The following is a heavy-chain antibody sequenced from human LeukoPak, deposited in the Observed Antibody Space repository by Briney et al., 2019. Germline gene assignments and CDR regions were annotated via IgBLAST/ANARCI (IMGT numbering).Heavy chain of an antibody. CDR3: AGTYYYDSGSRLSDASDV. J-gene: IGHJ3*01. Sequence: SETLSVICTVSGGSINSSYWTWIRQPPGKGLEWIGNINDSGSTNYSPSLKSRVTFSIDTSKNQFSLTLRSVSATGSAIYYCAGTYYYDSGSRLSDASDVWGEGTMVTVSS. D-gene: IGHD3-10*01. V-gene: IGHV4-59*08. CDR2: INDSGST. CDR1: GGSINSSY.